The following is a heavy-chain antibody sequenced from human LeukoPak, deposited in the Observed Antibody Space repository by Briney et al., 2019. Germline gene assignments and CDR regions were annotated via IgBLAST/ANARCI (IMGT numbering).Heavy chain of an antibody. J-gene: IGHJ4*02. V-gene: IGHV3-15*01. CDR1: GFTVSSNY. CDR3: TTDTVWSGNDY. CDR2: IKSKTDGGTT. Sequence: GGSLRLSCAASGFTVSSNYMSWVRQAPGKGLEWVGRIKSKTDGGTTDYAAPVKGRFTISRDDSKNTLYLQMNSLKTEDTAVYYCTTDTVWSGNDYWGQGTLVTVSS. D-gene: IGHD3-3*01.